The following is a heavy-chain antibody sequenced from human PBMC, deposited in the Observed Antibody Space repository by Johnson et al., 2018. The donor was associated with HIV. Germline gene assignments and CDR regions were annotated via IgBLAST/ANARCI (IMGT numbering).Heavy chain of an antibody. CDR1: GFTFADYG. Sequence: MQLVESGGGLVQPGGSLRLSCAASGFTFADYGMTWVRQAPGKGLEWVSGINWNGGNTGYVDSVKGRFTISRDNAKNSLYLQMNGLRAEDTAVYYCARDSGTVDYDAFDIWGQGTMVTVSS. CDR2: INWNGGNT. D-gene: IGHD4-11*01. J-gene: IGHJ3*02. V-gene: IGHV3-20*04. CDR3: ARDSGTVDYDAFDI.